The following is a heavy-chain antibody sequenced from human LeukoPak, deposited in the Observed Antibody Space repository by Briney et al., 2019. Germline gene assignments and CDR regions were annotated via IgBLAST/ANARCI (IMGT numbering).Heavy chain of an antibody. CDR3: ARVEMATISRRRYFDY. Sequence: SETLFLTCAVYGGSFSGYYWSWIRQPPGKGLEWIGEINHSGSTNYNPSLKSRVTISVDTSKNQFSLKLSSVTAADTAVYYCARVEMATISRRRYFDYWGQGTLVTVSS. V-gene: IGHV4-34*01. D-gene: IGHD5-24*01. J-gene: IGHJ4*02. CDR1: GGSFSGYY. CDR2: INHSGST.